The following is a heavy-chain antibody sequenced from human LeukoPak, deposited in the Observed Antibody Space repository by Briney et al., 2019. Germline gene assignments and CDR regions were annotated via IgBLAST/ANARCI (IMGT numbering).Heavy chain of an antibody. CDR2: VQHIGGET. Sequence: QAGGSLRLSCAASGFTFSSYSMNWVRQAPGKGLEWVANVQHIGGETYYVDSVKGRFTISRDNAKNSVYLQMNSLGADDTAVYYCATYSILNAREFRYWGQGTLVTVTS. V-gene: IGHV3-7*01. CDR3: ATYSILNAREFRY. J-gene: IGHJ1*01. CDR1: GFTFSSYS. D-gene: IGHD4-11*01.